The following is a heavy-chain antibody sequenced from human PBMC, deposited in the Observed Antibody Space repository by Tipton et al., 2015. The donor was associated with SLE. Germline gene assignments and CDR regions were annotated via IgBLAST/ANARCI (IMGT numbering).Heavy chain of an antibody. CDR1: GGSISSYY. Sequence: TLSLTCTVSGGSISSYYWSWIRQPPGKGLEWIGCLFYSGSTNYNPSLKSRVTISVDTSKNQFFLKLSSVTAADTAVYYCARVRNFDLLTGYPLRAFDIWGQGTMVTVSS. V-gene: IGHV4-59*01. J-gene: IGHJ3*02. CDR3: ARVRNFDLLTGYPLRAFDI. CDR2: LFYSGST. D-gene: IGHD3-9*01.